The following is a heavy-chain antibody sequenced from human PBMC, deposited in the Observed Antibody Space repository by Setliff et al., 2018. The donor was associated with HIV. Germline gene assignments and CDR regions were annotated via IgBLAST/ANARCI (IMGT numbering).Heavy chain of an antibody. CDR1: GGSISSHY. V-gene: IGHV4-59*11. CDR3: ARDWGTLDIAATYFDY. J-gene: IGHJ4*02. Sequence: SETLSLTCTVSGGSISSHYWSWIRQPPGKGLEWIGSIYYSGSTNYNPSLKSRVTISVDTSKNQFSLKLSSVTAADTAVYYCARDWGTLDIAATYFDYWGQGTLVTVSS. D-gene: IGHD5-12*01. CDR2: IYYSGST.